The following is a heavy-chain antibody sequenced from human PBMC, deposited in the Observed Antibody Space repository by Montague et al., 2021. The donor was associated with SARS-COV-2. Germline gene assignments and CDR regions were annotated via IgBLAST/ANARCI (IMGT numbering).Heavy chain of an antibody. CDR3: AGDALAASGSFDY. V-gene: IGHV3-48*02. CDR1: GFTFSDHS. D-gene: IGHD6-13*01. Sequence: SLRLSCAASGFTFSDHSMNWVRQAPGKGLQWVSHISTSGEIKYYADSVKGRFSISRDNAEKAVSLQMNSLRDDDTAIYYCAGDALAASGSFDYWGPGIMVTVSS. J-gene: IGHJ4*02. CDR2: ISTSGEIK.